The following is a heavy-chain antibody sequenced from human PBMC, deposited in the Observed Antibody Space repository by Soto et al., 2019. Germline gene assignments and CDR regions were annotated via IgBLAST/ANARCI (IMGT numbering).Heavy chain of an antibody. Sequence: TASETLSLTCTVSGGSISSNYWTWIRQPPGKGLEWIGYVYNSGSTNYNPSLKSRVTISEDTSKSQFSLKVNSMTAADTAVYYCARYRREAVAGYTLDNWGQGMLVTVSS. CDR3: ARYRREAVAGYTLDN. CDR2: VYNSGST. V-gene: IGHV4-59*01. J-gene: IGHJ4*02. D-gene: IGHD6-13*01. CDR1: GGSISSNY.